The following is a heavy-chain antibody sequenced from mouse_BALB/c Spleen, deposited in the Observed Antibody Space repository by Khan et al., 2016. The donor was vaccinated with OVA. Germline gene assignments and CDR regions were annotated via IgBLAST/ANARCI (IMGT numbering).Heavy chain of an antibody. V-gene: IGHV1-77*01. CDR2: IYPGSGNT. Sequence: QVQLQQSGAELARPGASVKLSCKASGYTFTDYYINWVKQRTGQGLEWIGEIYPGSGNTYYNEKFKDKATLTADKSSSTAFMQLNSLTSDDSSVYLCARSGIGSFAYWGQGTLVTVSA. CDR1: GYTFTDYY. J-gene: IGHJ3*01. D-gene: IGHD2-2*01. CDR3: ARSGIGSFAY.